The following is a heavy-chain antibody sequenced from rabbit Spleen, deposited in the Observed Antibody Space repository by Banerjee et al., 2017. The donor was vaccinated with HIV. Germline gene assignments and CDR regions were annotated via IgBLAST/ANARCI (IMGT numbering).Heavy chain of an antibody. CDR3: ARGYGANSYTQYFTL. Sequence: QSLEESGGDLVKPGASLTLTCTASGFSFSSTYIMCWVRQAPGKGLEWIACIYSVSGSTWYASWAKGRFTISKTSSTVTLKMTSLTAADTATYFCARGYGANSYTQYFTLWGPGTLVTVS. D-gene: IGHD6-1*01. CDR2: IYSVSGST. V-gene: IGHV1S40*01. CDR1: GFSFSSTYI. J-gene: IGHJ4*01.